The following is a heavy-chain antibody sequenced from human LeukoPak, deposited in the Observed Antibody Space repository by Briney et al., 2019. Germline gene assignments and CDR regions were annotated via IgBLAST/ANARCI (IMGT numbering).Heavy chain of an antibody. CDR2: ISFDESRR. CDR1: GFTFSDSG. J-gene: IGHJ4*02. CDR3: AKDLGSDMGIGGY. D-gene: IGHD7-27*01. V-gene: IGHV3-30*18. Sequence: GRSLRLSCSASGFTFSDSGMHWVRQAPGKGLEWVAIISFDESRRFYADSVRGRFTVSRDNSKNTLFLQMDSLSADDTGVYYCAKDLGSDMGIGGYWGQGTLVTVSS.